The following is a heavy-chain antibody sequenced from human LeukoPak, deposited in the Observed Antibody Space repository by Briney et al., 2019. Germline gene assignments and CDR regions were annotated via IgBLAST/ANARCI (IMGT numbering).Heavy chain of an antibody. J-gene: IGHJ4*02. V-gene: IGHV4-34*01. CDR3: ARGYYYDSSGHFDY. CDR1: GGSFSVYY. Sequence: PSETLSLTCAVYGGSFSVYYWSWIRQPPGKGLEWIGEINHSGSTNYNPSLKSRVTISVDTSKNQFSLKLSSVTAADTAVYYCARGYYYDSSGHFDYWGQGTLVTVSS. CDR2: INHSGST. D-gene: IGHD3-22*01.